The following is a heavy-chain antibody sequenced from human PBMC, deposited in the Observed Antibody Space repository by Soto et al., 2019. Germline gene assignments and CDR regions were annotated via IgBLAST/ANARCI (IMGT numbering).Heavy chain of an antibody. V-gene: IGHV3-30*18. J-gene: IGHJ6*02. CDR3: AKDIVHYYYYGMDV. CDR2: ISYDGSNK. Sequence: QVQLVESGGGVVQPGRSLRLSCAASGFTFSSYGMHWVRQAPGKGLEWVAVISYDGSNKYYADSVKGRFTISRDNSKNTLYLQMNSLRAEDTAVYYCAKDIVHYYYYGMDVWGQGTTVTVSS. CDR1: GFTFSSYG. D-gene: IGHD2-15*01.